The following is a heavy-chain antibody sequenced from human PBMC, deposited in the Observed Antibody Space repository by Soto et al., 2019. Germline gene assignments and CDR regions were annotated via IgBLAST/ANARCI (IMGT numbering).Heavy chain of an antibody. D-gene: IGHD3-10*01. CDR1: GGSFNDYY. Sequence: SETLSLTCAFSGGSFNDYYWTWIRQSPGKGLAWIGEINHSGRTNYNPSLESRVTISVDTSKNQFSLYITSVTAADTAVYYCARGRRSNMFRGLDPWGQGTQVTVSS. J-gene: IGHJ5*02. CDR2: INHSGRT. V-gene: IGHV4-34*01. CDR3: ARGRRSNMFRGLDP.